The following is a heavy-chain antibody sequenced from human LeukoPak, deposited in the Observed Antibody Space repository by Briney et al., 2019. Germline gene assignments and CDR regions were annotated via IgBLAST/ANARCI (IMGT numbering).Heavy chain of an antibody. V-gene: IGHV3-7*01. CDR2: IKEDGSEK. D-gene: IGHD3-22*01. J-gene: IGHJ6*03. CDR3: ARHLNYYDSSGYYYYYYYMDV. Sequence: GGSLRLSCAASGFTFSSYWMSWVRQAPGKGLEWVANIKEDGSEKYYVDSVKGRFTISRDNAKNSLYPQMNSLRAEDTAVYYCARHLNYYDSSGYYYYYYYMDVWGKGTTVTVPS. CDR1: GFTFSSYW.